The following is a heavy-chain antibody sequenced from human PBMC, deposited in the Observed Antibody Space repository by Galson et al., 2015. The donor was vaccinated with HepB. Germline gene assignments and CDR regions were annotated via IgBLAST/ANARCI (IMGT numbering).Heavy chain of an antibody. Sequence: SLRLSCAASGFTFSTYGIHWVRQAPGKGLEWVSQISNDGTIQYYADSVKGRFTISRDNSKNTLYLHMNSLRVEDTAVYYCAGDFTIYSSGSFFHFWGQGTLVTVSS. V-gene: IGHV3-30*03. D-gene: IGHD3-10*01. CDR3: AGDFTIYSSGSFFHF. J-gene: IGHJ4*02. CDR1: GFTFSTYG. CDR2: ISNDGTIQ.